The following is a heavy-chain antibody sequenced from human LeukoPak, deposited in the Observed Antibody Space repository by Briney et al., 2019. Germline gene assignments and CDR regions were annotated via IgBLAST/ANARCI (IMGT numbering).Heavy chain of an antibody. CDR3: ARPAAADPTENWFDP. V-gene: IGHV4-38-2*01. Sequence: PSETLSLTCAVSGYSISSGYYWGWIRQPPGKGLEWIGSIYHSGSTYYNPSLKSRVTISVDTSKNQFSLKLSSVTAADTAVYYCARPAAADPTENWFDPWGQGTLVTVSS. D-gene: IGHD6-13*01. CDR1: GYSISSGYY. CDR2: IYHSGST. J-gene: IGHJ5*02.